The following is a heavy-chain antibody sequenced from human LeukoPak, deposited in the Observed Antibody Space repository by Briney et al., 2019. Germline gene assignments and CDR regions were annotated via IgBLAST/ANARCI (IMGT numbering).Heavy chain of an antibody. CDR2: IYFGGST. CDR3: ARGLLHHFDY. J-gene: IGHJ4*02. Sequence: GGSLRLSCAVSGFTVSSSYMNWVRQAPGKGLEWVSVIYFGGSTYYADSVEGRFTISRDISKNTLYLQMNSLTAEDTAVYYCARGLLHHFDYWGQGTLVTVSS. V-gene: IGHV3-66*01. CDR1: GFTVSSSY.